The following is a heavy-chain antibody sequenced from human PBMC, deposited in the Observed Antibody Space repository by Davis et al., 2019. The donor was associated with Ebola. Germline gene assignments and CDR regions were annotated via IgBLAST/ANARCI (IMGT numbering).Heavy chain of an antibody. CDR2: IFHTGVT. CDR1: GGSISSHY. V-gene: IGHV4-59*04. J-gene: IGHJ4*02. D-gene: IGHD2-2*01. CDR3: ARGGSTSPFDY. Sequence: PSETLSLTCTGSGGSISSHYWSWIRQAPGKGLEWIGNIFHTGVTYYNPSLKSRVTIAVDTSKNQVSLKLKSVTAADTAVYFCARGGSTSPFDYWGPGTLVTVSS.